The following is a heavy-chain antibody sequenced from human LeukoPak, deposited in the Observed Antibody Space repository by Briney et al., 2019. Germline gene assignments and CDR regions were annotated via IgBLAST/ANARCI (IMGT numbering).Heavy chain of an antibody. V-gene: IGHV4-39*07. CDR1: GGSITSSNYY. J-gene: IGHJ6*03. D-gene: IGHD3-22*01. CDR3: ARESYYDSSGYYYAGYYYYMDV. Sequence: SETLSLTCTVPGGSITSSNYYWGWIRQPPGKGLEWIGSIYYSGSTYYNPSLKSRVTISVGTSKNQFSLKLSSVTAADTAVYYCARESYYDSSGYYYAGYYYYMDVWGKGTTVTVSS. CDR2: IYYSGST.